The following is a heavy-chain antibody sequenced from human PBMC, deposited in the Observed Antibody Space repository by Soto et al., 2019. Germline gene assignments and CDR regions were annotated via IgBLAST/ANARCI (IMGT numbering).Heavy chain of an antibody. CDR3: EKGVWGSFRYSGYNYYAMDV. J-gene: IGHJ6*02. CDR2: ISGNGGST. Sequence: EVQMLESGGGLVQPGGSLRLSCAASGFTFNSYAMSWVRQGPGKGLEWVSGISGNGGSTHYTDSVKGRFTISRDNSKNKMYLQMNSLRPEDTAEYYCEKGVWGSFRYSGYNYYAMDVWGPGTTVTV. V-gene: IGHV3-23*01. D-gene: IGHD3-16*02. CDR1: GFTFNSYA.